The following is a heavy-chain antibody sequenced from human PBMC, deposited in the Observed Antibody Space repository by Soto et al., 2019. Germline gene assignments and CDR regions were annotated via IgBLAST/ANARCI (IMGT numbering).Heavy chain of an antibody. D-gene: IGHD6-6*01. V-gene: IGHV1-2*02. CDR3: VRGNLGTARGFYYGMDV. CDR1: GYTFSAYN. J-gene: IGHJ6*02. Sequence: ASVKVSCKASGYTFSAYNIHWVRQAPGQGLEWLGWINPSTGGTNYAQGFPGRVILTRDTATNTAYMEVTRLISDDTAVYYCVRGNLGTARGFYYGMDVWGQGTTVTVSS. CDR2: INPSTGGT.